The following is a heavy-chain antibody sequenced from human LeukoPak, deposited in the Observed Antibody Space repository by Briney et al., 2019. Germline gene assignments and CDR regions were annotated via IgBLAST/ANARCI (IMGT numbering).Heavy chain of an antibody. CDR3: ARRTIPVALGWYFDY. J-gene: IGHJ4*02. D-gene: IGHD2-2*01. CDR1: GYSFPDYY. CDR2: INPNSGDT. Sequence: GASVKVSCKASGYSFPDYYMHWVQQAPGQGLEWMGWINPNSGDTKYAQKFQGWVTMTRDTSTTTVYMELSRLNSDDTAVYFCARRTIPVALGWYFDYWGQGALVTVSS. V-gene: IGHV1-2*04.